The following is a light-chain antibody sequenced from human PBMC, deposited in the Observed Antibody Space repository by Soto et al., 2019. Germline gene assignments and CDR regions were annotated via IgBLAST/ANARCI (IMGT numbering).Light chain of an antibody. V-gene: IGLV2-18*02. CDR2: EVT. CDR1: SGDVGTYNR. CDR3: RSYTSSTTVV. Sequence: QSSLTQPPSVSGSPGQSVTISCTGTSGDVGTYNRVSWYQQPPGTAPKLMIYEVTNRPSGVPDRFSGSKSGNTASLTISGLQAEDEADYYCRSYTSSTTVVFGGGTKLTVL. J-gene: IGLJ2*01.